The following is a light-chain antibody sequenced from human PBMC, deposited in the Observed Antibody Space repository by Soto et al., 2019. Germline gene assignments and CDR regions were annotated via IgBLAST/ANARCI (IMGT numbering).Light chain of an antibody. V-gene: IGLV4-69*01. CDR2: LNSDGSH. CDR1: SGHSSYA. CDR3: QTWGNGIPV. J-gene: IGLJ3*02. Sequence: QLVLTQSPSASASLGASVKLTCTLSSGHSSYAIAWHQQQPEKGPRYLMKLNSDGSHSKGDGIPDRFSGSSSGAERYLTISSLQSEDEADYYCQTWGNGIPVFGGVTKLTVL.